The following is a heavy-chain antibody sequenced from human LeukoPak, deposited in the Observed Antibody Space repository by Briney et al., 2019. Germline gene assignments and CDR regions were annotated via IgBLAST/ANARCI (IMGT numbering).Heavy chain of an antibody. J-gene: IGHJ3*02. V-gene: IGHV1-69*04. CDR1: VGTFSSYA. CDR3: ARRCGGDCPDAFDI. Sequence: SVKVSCKASVGTFSSYAISWVRQAPGQGLEWMGRIIPILGIANYAQKFQDRVTITADKSTSTAYMELSSLRSEDTAVYYCARRCGGDCPDAFDIWGQGTMVTVSS. CDR2: IIPILGIA. D-gene: IGHD2-21*02.